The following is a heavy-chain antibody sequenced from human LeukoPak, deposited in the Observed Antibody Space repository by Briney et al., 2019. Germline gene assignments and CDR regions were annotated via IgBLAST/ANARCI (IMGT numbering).Heavy chain of an antibody. D-gene: IGHD3-3*01. CDR3: ARDSPYGKYYDFWSGYYTGNWFDP. Sequence: GASVKVSCKASGYTFTSYGISWVRQAPGQGLERMGWISAYNGNTNYAQKLQGRVTMTTDTSTSTAYMELRSLRSDDTAVYYCARDSPYGKYYDFWSGYYTGNWFDPWGQGTLVTVSS. CDR1: GYTFTSYG. V-gene: IGHV1-18*01. J-gene: IGHJ5*02. CDR2: ISAYNGNT.